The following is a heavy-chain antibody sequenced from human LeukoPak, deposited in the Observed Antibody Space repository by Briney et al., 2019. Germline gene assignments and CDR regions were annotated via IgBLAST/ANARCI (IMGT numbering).Heavy chain of an antibody. J-gene: IGHJ4*02. CDR2: ISSNGGST. D-gene: IGHD3-10*01. CDR3: ARVGGRGSIGGDC. Sequence: GGSLRLSCSASGFSFSRYAMHWVRQAPGKGLEYVSGISSNGGSTHYADSVKGRFTVSRDNAKNTLYLQMSSLRAEDTAMYFCARVGGRGSIGGDCWGQGTLVTVSS. V-gene: IGHV3-64*04. CDR1: GFSFSRYA.